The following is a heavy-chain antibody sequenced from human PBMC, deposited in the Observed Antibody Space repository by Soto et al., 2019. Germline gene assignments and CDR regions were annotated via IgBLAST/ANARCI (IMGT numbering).Heavy chain of an antibody. J-gene: IGHJ4*02. CDR2: MNPNSGYI. CDR1: GYTFTPHD. D-gene: IGHD2-15*01. Sequence: QVQLVQSGAEVKRPGASVKVSCKASGYTFTPHDINWVRQATGQGLEWMGRMNPNSGYIDFAQRFQGRLTMTTNTSISTAYMELISLRSEDTAIYYCARGLYCSGGTCSDSWGQGTLVIVSS. V-gene: IGHV1-8*01. CDR3: ARGLYCSGGTCSDS.